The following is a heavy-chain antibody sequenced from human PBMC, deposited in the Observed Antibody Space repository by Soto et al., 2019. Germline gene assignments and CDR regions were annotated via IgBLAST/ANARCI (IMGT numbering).Heavy chain of an antibody. V-gene: IGHV3-23*01. J-gene: IGHJ4*02. Sequence: GGSLRLSCAASGFTFSSYAMSWVRQAPGKGLEWVSAISGSGGSTYYADSVKGRFTISRDNSKNTLYLQMNSLRAEDTAVYYCAKSEVYYYGSGRTSIFDYWGQGTLVTVSS. CDR1: GFTFSSYA. D-gene: IGHD3-10*01. CDR2: ISGSGGST. CDR3: AKSEVYYYGSGRTSIFDY.